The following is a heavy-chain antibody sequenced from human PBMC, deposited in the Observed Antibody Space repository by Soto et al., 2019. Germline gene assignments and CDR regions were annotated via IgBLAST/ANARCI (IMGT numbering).Heavy chain of an antibody. CDR3: ARGGFGELFYWFDP. CDR2: IYPGDSDT. Sequence: GESLKISCKGSGYSFINYCIAWVRQMPGKGLEWMGIIYPGDSDTRYSPSFQGQVTISADKSISTAYLQWSSLKASDTAIYYCARGGFGELFYWFDPWGQGTLVTVSS. J-gene: IGHJ5*02. V-gene: IGHV5-51*01. D-gene: IGHD3-10*01. CDR1: GYSFINYC.